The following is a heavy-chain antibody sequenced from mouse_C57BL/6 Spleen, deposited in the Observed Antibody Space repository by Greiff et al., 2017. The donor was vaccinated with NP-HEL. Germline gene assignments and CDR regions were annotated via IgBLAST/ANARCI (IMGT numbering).Heavy chain of an antibody. CDR1: GFTFSSYA. Sequence: EVQRVESGGGLVKPGGSLKLSCAASGFTFSSYAMSWVRQTPEQRLEWVATISDGGSYTYYPDNVKGRFTISRDNAKNKLYLQTSHLKSEDTAMYYGAKDYYYGSSYFDYWGQGTTLTVSS. CDR2: ISDGGSYT. D-gene: IGHD1-1*01. J-gene: IGHJ2*01. CDR3: AKDYYYGSSYFDY. V-gene: IGHV5-4*01.